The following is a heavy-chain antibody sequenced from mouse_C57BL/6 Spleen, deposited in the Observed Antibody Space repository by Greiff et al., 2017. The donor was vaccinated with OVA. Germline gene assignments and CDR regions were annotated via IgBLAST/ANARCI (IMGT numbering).Heavy chain of an antibody. V-gene: IGHV1-18*01. J-gene: IGHJ2*01. CDR2: INPNNGGT. CDR1: GYTFTDYN. D-gene: IGHD1-1*01. Sequence: EVQLQQSGPELVKPGASVKIPCKASGYTFTDYNMDWVKQSNGKSLEWIGDINPNNGGTNYNQKFKGKATLTVDKSSSTAYMELRSLTSEDTAVYYCARGYYYGSSYFDYWGQGTTLTVSS. CDR3: ARGYYYGSSYFDY.